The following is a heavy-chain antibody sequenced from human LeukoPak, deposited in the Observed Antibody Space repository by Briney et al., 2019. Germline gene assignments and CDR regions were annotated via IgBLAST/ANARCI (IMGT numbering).Heavy chain of an antibody. V-gene: IGHV1-2*02. CDR3: ARDTGRVEYSSSWHFDY. Sequence: ASVKASCKASGYTFTGYYMHWVRQAPGHGLEWVGWINPNSGGTNYAQKFQGRVTMTRDTSISTAYMELSRLRSDDTAVYYCARDTGRVEYSSSWHFDYWGQGTLVTVSS. CDR2: INPNSGGT. D-gene: IGHD6-13*01. CDR1: GYTFTGYY. J-gene: IGHJ4*02.